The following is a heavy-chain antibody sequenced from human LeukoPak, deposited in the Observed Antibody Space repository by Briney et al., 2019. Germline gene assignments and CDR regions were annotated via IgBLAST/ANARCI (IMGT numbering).Heavy chain of an antibody. CDR1: GYTLTELS. Sequence: EASVKVSCKVSGYTLTELSMHWVRQAPGKGLEWMGGFDPEDGETIYAQKFQGRVTMTEDTSTDTAYMELSSLRSEDTAVYHCFVTVAGGDPPDAFDIWGQGTMVTVSS. D-gene: IGHD2-21*02. J-gene: IGHJ3*02. CDR3: FVTVAGGDPPDAFDI. CDR2: FDPEDGET. V-gene: IGHV1-24*01.